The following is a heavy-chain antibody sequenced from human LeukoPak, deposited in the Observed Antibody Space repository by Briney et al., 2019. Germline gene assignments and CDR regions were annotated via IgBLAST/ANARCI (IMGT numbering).Heavy chain of an antibody. CDR2: NNYDGTTT. D-gene: IGHD5-12*01. CDR3: GRGRPRGYSGYVIDY. Sequence: GGSLRLSRAASGFNFGSYWMHSVRQAPGKRLWWVSGNNYDGTTTSYPASVKGRFTISEDNAKNTFYLQMNSPRAEDTAAFYCGRGRPRGYSGYVIDYWGQGTPITVSS. CDR1: GFNFGSYW. J-gene: IGHJ4*02. V-gene: IGHV3-74*01.